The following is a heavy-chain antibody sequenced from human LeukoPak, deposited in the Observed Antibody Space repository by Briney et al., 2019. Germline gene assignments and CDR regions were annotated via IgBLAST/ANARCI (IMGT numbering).Heavy chain of an antibody. CDR1: GYTFTGYY. D-gene: IGHD6-25*01. V-gene: IGHV1-2*06. J-gene: IGHJ4*02. Sequence: GASVNVSCKASGYTFTGYYMHWVRQAPGQGLEWMGRINPNSGGTNYTQKFQGRVTMTRDTSISTAYMELSRLRSDDTAVYYCARDRHSSADYWGQGTLVTVSS. CDR3: ARDRHSSADY. CDR2: INPNSGGT.